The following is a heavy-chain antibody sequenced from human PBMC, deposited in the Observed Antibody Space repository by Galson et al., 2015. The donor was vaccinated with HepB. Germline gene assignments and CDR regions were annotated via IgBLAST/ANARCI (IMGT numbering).Heavy chain of an antibody. D-gene: IGHD3-3*01. J-gene: IGHJ6*03. CDR3: ARDKSGYYSHYYYYYMDV. V-gene: IGHV1-46*01. Sequence: SVKVSCKASGYTFTSYYMHWVRQAPGQGLEWMGIINPSGGSTSYAQKFQGRVTMTRDTSISTAYMELSRLRSDDTAVYYCARDKSGYYSHYYYYYMDVWGKGTTVTVSS. CDR1: GYTFTSYY. CDR2: INPSGGST.